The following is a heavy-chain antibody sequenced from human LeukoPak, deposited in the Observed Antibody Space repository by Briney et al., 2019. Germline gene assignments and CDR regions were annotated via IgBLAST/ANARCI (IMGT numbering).Heavy chain of an antibody. CDR1: GFTFDDYA. Sequence: GGSLRLSCAASGFTFDDYAMHWVRQAPGKGLEWVSVIYSGGSTYYADSVKGRFTISRDNSKNTLYLQMNSLRAEDTAVYYCARERSRYSSRYYFDYWGQGTLVTVSS. J-gene: IGHJ4*02. CDR3: ARERSRYSSRYYFDY. V-gene: IGHV3-66*01. D-gene: IGHD6-19*01. CDR2: IYSGGST.